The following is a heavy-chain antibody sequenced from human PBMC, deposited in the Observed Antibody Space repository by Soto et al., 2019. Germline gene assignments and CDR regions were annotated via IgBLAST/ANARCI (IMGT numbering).Heavy chain of an antibody. V-gene: IGHV3-30*18. CDR2: ISDDGSKT. CDR3: AKDTYYYSSSGYYVFDS. D-gene: IGHD3-22*01. CDR1: GFPFISFA. J-gene: IGHJ4*02. Sequence: QVQLVESGGAEVQLGSPLRLSCAAPGFPFISFATQWFCQAPGKGPEWVAVISDDGSKTNYADPVKGRVTISRDNSKYRVYLQMNSLRAEDTAVYYCAKDTYYYSSSGYYVFDSWGQGTLVTVSS.